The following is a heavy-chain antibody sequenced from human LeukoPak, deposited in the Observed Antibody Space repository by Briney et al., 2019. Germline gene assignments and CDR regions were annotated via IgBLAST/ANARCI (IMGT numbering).Heavy chain of an antibody. V-gene: IGHV3-7*01. CDR1: GFTFSSYW. CDR2: IKQDGSEK. J-gene: IGHJ4*02. D-gene: IGHD5-12*01. CDR3: ARDAPNPGYSGYDFRFDY. Sequence: AGGSLRLPCAASGFTFSSYWMSWVRQAPGKGLEWVANIKQDGSEKYYVDSVKGRFTISRDNAKNSLYLQMNSLRAEDTAVYYCARDAPNPGYSGYDFRFDYWGQGTLVTVSS.